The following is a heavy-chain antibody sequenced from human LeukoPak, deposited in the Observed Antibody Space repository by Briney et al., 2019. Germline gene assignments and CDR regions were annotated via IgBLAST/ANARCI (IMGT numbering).Heavy chain of an antibody. V-gene: IGHV3-33*08. CDR1: GFTFSSTW. J-gene: IGHJ3*02. CDR2: IWFDGGNK. CDR3: ARAQPTSSWTAFDI. D-gene: IGHD6-13*01. Sequence: GGSLRLSCEASGFTFSSTWMHWIRQAPGKGLEWVAIIWFDGGNKYYADSAKGRFTISRDNSKNTLYLQMNSLRGEDTAVYYCARAQPTSSWTAFDIWGQGTMVTVSS.